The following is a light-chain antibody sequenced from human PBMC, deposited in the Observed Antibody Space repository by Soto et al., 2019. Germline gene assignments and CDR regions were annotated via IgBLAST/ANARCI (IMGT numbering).Light chain of an antibody. CDR1: QSINSW. V-gene: IGKV1-5*03. J-gene: IGKJ1*01. Sequence: DIQMTQSPSTLSASVGDRVTITCRASQSINSWLAWYQQKPGKAPKLLIYKASSLESGVPSRFSGSGSGTEFTLTISCLQPDDFATYYCQQYNSSPTFGHGTKVEIK. CDR2: KAS. CDR3: QQYNSSPT.